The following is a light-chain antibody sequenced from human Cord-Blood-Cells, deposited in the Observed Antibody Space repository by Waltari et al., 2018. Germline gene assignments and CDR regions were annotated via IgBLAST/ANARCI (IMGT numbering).Light chain of an antibody. J-gene: IGLJ1*01. V-gene: IGLV2-14*01. CDR2: DVS. CDR3: SSYTSSSTHYV. CDR1: SSDVGGYNY. Sequence: QSALTQPASVSGSPGQSITLSCTGTSSDVGGYNYVSWYQQHPGKAPKLMIYDVSKRPSGVSNRFSGSKSGNTASLTISGLQAEDEADYYCSSYTSSSTHYVFGTGTKVTVL.